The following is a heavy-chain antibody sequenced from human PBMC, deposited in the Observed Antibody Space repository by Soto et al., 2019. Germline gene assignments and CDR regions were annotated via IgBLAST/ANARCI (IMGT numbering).Heavy chain of an antibody. CDR2: ISINGGST. V-gene: IGHV3-74*01. D-gene: IGHD3-10*01. CDR1: GFTFSIYW. Sequence: EVQLVESGGGLVQPGGSLRLSCAASGFTFSIYWMHWVRQAPGKGLVWVSRISINGGSTSYADSVKGRFTISRDNAKNTLYVQMNSLRAEQTAVYYCASGGVAGSGTYYNDHWGRGALVTVSS. CDR3: ASGGVAGSGTYYNDH. J-gene: IGHJ5*02.